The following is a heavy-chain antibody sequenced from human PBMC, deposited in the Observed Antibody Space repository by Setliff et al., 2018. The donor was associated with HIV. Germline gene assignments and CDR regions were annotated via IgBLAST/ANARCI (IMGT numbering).Heavy chain of an antibody. D-gene: IGHD2-15*01. V-gene: IGHV3-30*03. CDR3: ARDVTVRLSVEYYFDY. Sequence: GGSLRLSCAASGFTFSSYGMHWVRQAPGKGLEWVAVISYDGNSQYYADSVKGRFTISRDNSKNMLYLEMNSLRAEDTAIYYCARDVTVRLSVEYYFDYWGQGTLVTVSS. CDR1: GFTFSSYG. J-gene: IGHJ4*02. CDR2: ISYDGNSQ.